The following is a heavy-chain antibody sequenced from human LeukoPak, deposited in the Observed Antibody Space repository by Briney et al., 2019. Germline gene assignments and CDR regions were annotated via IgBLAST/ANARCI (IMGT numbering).Heavy chain of an antibody. CDR1: GYTFTNYA. J-gene: IGHJ4*02. Sequence: ASVKVSCKASGYTFTNYAMNWVRQAPGQGLEWMGWINTNTGNPTYAQGFTGRFVFSLDTSVSTAFLQISSLKAEDTAVYNCAREEYYDSSASTNFDYWGQGTLVTVSS. CDR3: AREEYYDSSASTNFDY. D-gene: IGHD3-22*01. V-gene: IGHV7-4-1*02. CDR2: INTNTGNP.